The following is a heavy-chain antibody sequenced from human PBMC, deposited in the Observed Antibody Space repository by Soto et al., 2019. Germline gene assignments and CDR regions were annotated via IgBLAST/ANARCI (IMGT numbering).Heavy chain of an antibody. V-gene: IGHV1-18*04. CDR1: GYTFSSYG. Sequence: ASVKVSCKASGYTFSSYGIIWVQQAPGQGLEWMGWNSGYIGDTKYAQKIQGKVTMTPDTSTNTAYMELRRLRSDDTTAYYCARAPQTVAGAGIWYWGQGTLVTVSS. D-gene: IGHD6-13*01. CDR3: ARAPQTVAGAGIWY. J-gene: IGHJ4*02. CDR2: NSGYIGDT.